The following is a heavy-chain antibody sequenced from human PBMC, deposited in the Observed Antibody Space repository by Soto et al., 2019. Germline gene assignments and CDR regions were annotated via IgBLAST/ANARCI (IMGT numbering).Heavy chain of an antibody. CDR3: ATSQKGYNWNYFDH. V-gene: IGHV4-39*01. CDR1: GASISGSYYY. J-gene: IGHJ4*02. CDR2: VFYTGFT. Sequence: SETLSLTCAVSGASISGSYYYWAWLRQSPGKGPEWIGSVFYTGFTSYNLSLESRVSVSVDTSKSQFSLKLSAVTAADTAVYYCATSQKGYNWNYFDHWGQGALVTVSS. D-gene: IGHD1-20*01.